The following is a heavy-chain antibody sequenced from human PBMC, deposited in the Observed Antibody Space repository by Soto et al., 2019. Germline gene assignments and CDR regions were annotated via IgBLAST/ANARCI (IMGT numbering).Heavy chain of an antibody. D-gene: IGHD3-9*01. CDR2: ISPHNFNT. V-gene: IGHV1-18*01. CDR3: ARDEGGYGISTGYYKAHHFDY. CDR1: GYTFTHFY. J-gene: IGHJ4*02. Sequence: GASVKVSCKASGYTFTHFYITWVRQAPGQGLEWMGAISPHNFNTNYAQKFRGRVTLTTDKSTTTAYMDLRSLTSDDTAVYYCARDEGGYGISTGYYKAHHFDYWGQGTLVTV.